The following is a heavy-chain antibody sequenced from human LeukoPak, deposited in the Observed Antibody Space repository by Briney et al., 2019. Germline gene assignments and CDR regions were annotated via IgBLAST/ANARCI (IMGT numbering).Heavy chain of an antibody. V-gene: IGHV1-8*01. J-gene: IGHJ4*02. CDR2: MNPNSGNT. CDR1: GYTIINYD. CDR3: SSGSYYPFDY. D-gene: IGHD3-10*01. Sequence: ASVKVSCKASGYTIINYDIMWVRQATGQGLEWMGWMNPNSGNTGYAQKFQGRVTMTRNTSISTAYMELSSLRSEDTAVYYCSSGSYYPFDYWGQGTLVTVSS.